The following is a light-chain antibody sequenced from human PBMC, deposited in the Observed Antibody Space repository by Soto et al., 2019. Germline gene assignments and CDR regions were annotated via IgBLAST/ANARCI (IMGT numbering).Light chain of an antibody. CDR2: GTS. CDR1: QRIRTY. CDR3: QQSATTPWT. Sequence: DIQMTQSPSSLSASVGDSVTITCRASQRIRTYLNWYQQKPGKAPNLLIYGTSNLQNGVPSRFRGSGSGTDFTLTISSLQPDDLATYYCQQSATTPWTFGQGTKVEI. V-gene: IGKV1-39*01. J-gene: IGKJ1*01.